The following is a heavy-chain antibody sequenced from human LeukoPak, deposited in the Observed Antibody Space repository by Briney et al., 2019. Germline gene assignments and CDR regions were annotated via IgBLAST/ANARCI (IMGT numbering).Heavy chain of an antibody. CDR1: GGTFSGYA. J-gene: IGHJ5*02. V-gene: IGHV1-69*01. Sequence: GSSVKVSCKASGGTFSGYAISWVRQAPGQGLEWMGGIIPIFGTANYAQKFQGRVTITADESTSTAYMELSSLRSEDTAVYYCARDRNPRFYGSGSFYNWFGAWGQGTLVTVSS. CDR3: ARDRNPRFYGSGSFYNWFGA. CDR2: IIPIFGTA. D-gene: IGHD3-10*01.